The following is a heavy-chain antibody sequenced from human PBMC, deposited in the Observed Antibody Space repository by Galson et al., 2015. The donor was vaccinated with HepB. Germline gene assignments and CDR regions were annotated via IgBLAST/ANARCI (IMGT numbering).Heavy chain of an antibody. CDR3: ARGIGGPGGGGNNWFDP. J-gene: IGHJ5*02. V-gene: IGHV1-46*01. CDR1: GYTFTSYY. D-gene: IGHD3-16*01. CDR2: INPFGRGST. Sequence: SVKVSCKASGYTFTSYYMHWVRQAPGQGLEWIGIINPFGRGSTDYAHNFQGRVTMTRDTSTSTVYMELSSLRSDDTAVYYCARGIGGPGGGGNNWFDPWGQGTLVIVSS.